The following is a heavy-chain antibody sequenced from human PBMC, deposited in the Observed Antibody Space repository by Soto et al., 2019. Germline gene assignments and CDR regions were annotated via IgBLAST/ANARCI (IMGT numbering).Heavy chain of an antibody. V-gene: IGHV4-4*07. CDR2: VHTIGRS. CDR1: GGSISPHY. J-gene: IGHJ4*02. D-gene: IGHD6-19*01. Sequence: QVQLRESGPGLVKPSETLSLTCNVSGGSISPHYVNWIRQPAGKGLEWIRRVHTIGRSDYSPSLKRRVTTSMGPSEKLFSLKLNSVTAAATAVYYCAREGYTRGWNSDYWGQGILATVSS. CDR3: AREGYTRGWNSDY.